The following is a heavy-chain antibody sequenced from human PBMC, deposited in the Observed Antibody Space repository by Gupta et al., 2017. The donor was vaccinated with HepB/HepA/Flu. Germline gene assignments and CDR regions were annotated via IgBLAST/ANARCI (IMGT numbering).Heavy chain of an antibody. CDR2: INAGNGNT. CDR3: ARDMAGYYYDSSGYPPTDY. J-gene: IGHJ4*02. V-gene: IGHV1-3*01. CDR1: GYTFTSYA. D-gene: IGHD3-22*01. Sequence: QVQLVQSGAEVKKPGASVKVSCKASGYTFTSYAMHWVRQAPGQRLEWMGWINAGNGNTKYSQKFQGRVTITRDTSASTAYMELSSLRSEDTAVYYCARDMAGYYYDSSGYPPTDYWGQGTLVTVSS.